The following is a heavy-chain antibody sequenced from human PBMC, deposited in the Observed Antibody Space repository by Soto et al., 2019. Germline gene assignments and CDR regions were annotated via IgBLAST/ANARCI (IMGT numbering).Heavy chain of an antibody. CDR2: MNPNSGNT. V-gene: IGHV1-8*01. CDR1: GYTFTSYD. CDR3: ARERTGTTSMDV. J-gene: IGHJ6*02. Sequence: QVQLVQSGAEVKKPGASVKVSCKASGYTFTSYDINWVRQATGQGLEWMGWMNPNSGNTGDAQKFQGRVTMTRNTSIITAYLALSSLRSEDTAVYYCARERTGTTSMDVWGQGTTVTVSS. D-gene: IGHD1-1*01.